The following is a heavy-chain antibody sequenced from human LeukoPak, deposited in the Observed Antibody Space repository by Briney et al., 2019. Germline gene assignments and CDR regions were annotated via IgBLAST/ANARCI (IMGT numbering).Heavy chain of an antibody. D-gene: IGHD4/OR15-4a*01. V-gene: IGHV4-39*07. CDR3: ARDWDGAFDFNTFDI. CDR2: LHYSGST. Sequence: SETLSLTCTVSGASVSASGYFWGWIRQPTGKGLEWIGTLHYSGSTYYNTSLRSRVTISVDTSKNQFSPKLNSVTSADTAIYYCARDWDGAFDFNTFDIWGLGTMVTVSS. J-gene: IGHJ3*02. CDR1: GASVSASGYF.